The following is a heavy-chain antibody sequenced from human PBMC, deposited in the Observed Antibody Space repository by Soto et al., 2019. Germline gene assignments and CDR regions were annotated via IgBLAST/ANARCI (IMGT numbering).Heavy chain of an antibody. Sequence: SETLSLTCTVSGGSISSSSYYWGWIRQPPGKGLEWIGSIYYSGSTYYNPSLKSRVTISVDTSKNQFSLRLSSVTAADTAVYYCARKMTTAHYYYMDVWGKGTTVTVSS. CDR3: ARKMTTAHYYYMDV. CDR2: IYYSGST. D-gene: IGHD4-17*01. V-gene: IGHV4-39*01. J-gene: IGHJ6*03. CDR1: GGSISSSSYY.